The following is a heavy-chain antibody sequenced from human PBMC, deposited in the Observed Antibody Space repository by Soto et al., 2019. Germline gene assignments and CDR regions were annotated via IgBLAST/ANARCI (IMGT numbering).Heavy chain of an antibody. V-gene: IGHV3-23*01. CDR2: ISGSGGST. Sequence: GGSLRLSCAASGFTFSSYAMSWVRQAPGKGLEWVSAISGSGGSTYYADSVKGRFTISRDNSKNTLYLQMNSLRAEDTAVYYCAKPLHQQIVRSIPWFDPWGQGTLVTVSS. CDR3: AKPLHQQIVRSIPWFDP. D-gene: IGHD6-6*01. J-gene: IGHJ5*02. CDR1: GFTFSSYA.